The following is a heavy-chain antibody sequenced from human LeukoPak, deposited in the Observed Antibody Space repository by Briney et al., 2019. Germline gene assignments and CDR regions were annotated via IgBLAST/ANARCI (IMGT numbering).Heavy chain of an antibody. J-gene: IGHJ4*02. V-gene: IGHV3-21*01. Sequence: GGSLRLSCTASGFTFNGYSMNWVRQAPGKGLEWVSSISTSSSYIYYADSVKGRFTISRNNAKNSLYLQINSLRDEDTAVYYCARDTGERPGDYWGQGTLVTVSS. CDR2: ISTSSSYI. CDR3: ARDTGERPGDY. CDR1: GFTFNGYS. D-gene: IGHD2-8*02.